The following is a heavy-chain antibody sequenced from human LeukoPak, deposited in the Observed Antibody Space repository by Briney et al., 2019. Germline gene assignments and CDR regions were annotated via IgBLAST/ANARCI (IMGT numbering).Heavy chain of an antibody. V-gene: IGHV1-8*03. J-gene: IGHJ6*03. Sequence: ASVKVSCRASGYTFTSYDINRVRQATGQGLEWMGWMNPNSGNTGYAQKFQGRVTITRNTSISTAYMELSRLRSEDTAVNYSARSAYDFWSGSSYYYMVGWGKATTDSVSS. CDR2: MNPNSGNT. CDR1: GYTFTSYD. CDR3: ARSAYDFWSGSSYYYMVG. D-gene: IGHD3-3*01.